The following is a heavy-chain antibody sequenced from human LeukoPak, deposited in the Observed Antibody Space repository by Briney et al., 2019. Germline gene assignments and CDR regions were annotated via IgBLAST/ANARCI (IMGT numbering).Heavy chain of an antibody. CDR3: ARSYDTNFDY. V-gene: IGHV4-59*01. J-gene: IGHJ4*02. CDR1: GGSIRSYY. CDR2: IYFSGST. D-gene: IGHD3-3*01. Sequence: SETLSLTCTVSGGSIRSYYWSWMRQPPGKGLEWIGYIYFSGSTSYNPSLKSRVTISVDSSKNQFSLKLSSVAAADTAVYYCARSYDTNFDYWGQGTLVTVSS.